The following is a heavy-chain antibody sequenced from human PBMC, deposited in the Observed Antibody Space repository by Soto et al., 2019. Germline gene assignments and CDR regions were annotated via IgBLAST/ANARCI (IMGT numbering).Heavy chain of an antibody. Sequence: QVQLVQSGAEVKKPGASVKVSCKASGYTFTSYGISWVRQAPGQGLEWMGWISAYNGNTNYAQKLQGRVTMTTDTSTSTAYMELRRLRSDDTAVYYCARVGHSRIWFGELLGFDYWGQGTLVTVSS. J-gene: IGHJ4*02. CDR3: ARVGHSRIWFGELLGFDY. CDR2: ISAYNGNT. CDR1: GYTFTSYG. D-gene: IGHD3-10*01. V-gene: IGHV1-18*01.